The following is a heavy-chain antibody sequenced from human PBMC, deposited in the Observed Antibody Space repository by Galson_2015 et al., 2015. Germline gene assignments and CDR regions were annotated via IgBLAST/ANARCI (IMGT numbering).Heavy chain of an antibody. J-gene: IGHJ6*02. Sequence: RQSPSRGLEWLGRTYYRSKWYNDYAVSVKSRIAINPDTSKNQFSLLLNSVTPEDTAVYYCAREFYGMDVWGQGTTVTVSS. CDR2: TYYRSKWYN. CDR3: AREFYGMDV. V-gene: IGHV6-1*01.